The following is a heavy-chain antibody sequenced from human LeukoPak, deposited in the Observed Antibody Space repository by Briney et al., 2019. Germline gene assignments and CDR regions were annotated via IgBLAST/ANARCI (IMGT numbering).Heavy chain of an antibody. CDR2: INSDGGST. Sequence: GGSLRLSCAASGFTFSSYWMHCVRQAPGKGLVWVSRINSDGGSTSYADSVKGRFTISRDNAKNTLDLQMNSLRAEDTAVYYCARSRGLLLPDYWGQGTLVTVSS. D-gene: IGHD3-3*01. J-gene: IGHJ4*02. V-gene: IGHV3-74*01. CDR3: ARSRGLLLPDY. CDR1: GFTFSSYW.